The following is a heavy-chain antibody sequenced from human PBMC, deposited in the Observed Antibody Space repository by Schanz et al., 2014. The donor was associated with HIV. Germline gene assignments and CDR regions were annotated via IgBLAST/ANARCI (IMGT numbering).Heavy chain of an antibody. V-gene: IGHV3-30*03. CDR1: GFTFRTHG. D-gene: IGHD3-16*01. J-gene: IGHJ6*02. CDR2: ISYDGSIK. Sequence: QVQLVESGGGVVQPGRSLRLSCAASGFTFRTHGIHWVRQAPAKGLEWVAVISYDGSIKEYADSVKGRFAISRDNSKNTVYLQMNSLRGEDSAVYYCARVANWDYYGMDVWGRGTTVTVSS. CDR3: ARVANWDYYGMDV.